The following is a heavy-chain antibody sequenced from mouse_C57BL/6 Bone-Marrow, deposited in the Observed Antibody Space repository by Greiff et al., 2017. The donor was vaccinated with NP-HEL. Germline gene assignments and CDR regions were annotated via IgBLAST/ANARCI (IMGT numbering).Heavy chain of an antibody. V-gene: IGHV1-20*01. CDR2: INPYNGDT. J-gene: IGHJ2*01. CDR3: ARDYGNYVGY. CDR1: GYSFTGYF. Sequence: VQLQQSGPELVKPGDSVKISCKASGYSFTGYFMNWVMQSHGKSLEWIGRINPYNGDTFYNQKFKGKATLTVDKSSSTATMELRRLTSEASAFYYCARDYGNYVGYWGQGTTLTVSS. D-gene: IGHD2-1*01.